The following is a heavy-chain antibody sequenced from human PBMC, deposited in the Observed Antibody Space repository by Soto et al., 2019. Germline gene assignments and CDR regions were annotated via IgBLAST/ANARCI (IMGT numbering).Heavy chain of an antibody. CDR3: ARDGITTAHAFDI. V-gene: IGHV4-31*02. D-gene: IGHD3-22*01. CDR2: IYYSGST. CDR1: GGSISSGGYY. J-gene: IGHJ3*02. Sequence: SETLSLTXTVSGGSISSGGYYWSWIRQHPGKGLEWIGYIYYSGSTYYNPSLKSRVTISVDTSKNQFSLKLSSVTAADTAVYYCARDGITTAHAFDIWGQGTMVTVSS.